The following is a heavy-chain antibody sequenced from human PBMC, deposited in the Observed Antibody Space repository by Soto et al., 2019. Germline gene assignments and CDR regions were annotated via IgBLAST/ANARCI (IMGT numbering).Heavy chain of an antibody. Sequence: PSETLSLTCAVYGGSFSGYYWSWIRQPPGKGLEWIGEINHSGNTNYAQKLQGRVTMTTDTSTSTAYMELRSLRSDDTAVYYCARVEWELNFDYWGQGTLVTVSS. CDR2: INHSGNT. J-gene: IGHJ4*02. CDR1: GGSFSGYY. D-gene: IGHD1-26*01. V-gene: IGHV4-34*10. CDR3: ARVEWELNFDY.